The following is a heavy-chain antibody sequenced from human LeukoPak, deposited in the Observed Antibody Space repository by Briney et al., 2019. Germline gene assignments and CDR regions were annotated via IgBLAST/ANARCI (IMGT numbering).Heavy chain of an antibody. CDR3: ARDRSSPSGYSGYDYYFDY. CDR1: GFTFSDYY. Sequence: GGSLRLSCAASGFTFSDYYMSWIRQAPGKGLEWVSYISSSGSTIYYADSVKGRFTISRDSAKNSLYLQMNSLRAEDTAVYYCARDRSSPSGYSGYDYYFDYWGQGTLVTISS. J-gene: IGHJ4*02. D-gene: IGHD5-12*01. CDR2: ISSSGSTI. V-gene: IGHV3-11*01.